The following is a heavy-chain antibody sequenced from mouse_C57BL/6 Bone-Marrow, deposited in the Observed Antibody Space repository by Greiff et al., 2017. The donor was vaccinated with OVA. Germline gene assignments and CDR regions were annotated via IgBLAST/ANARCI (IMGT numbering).Heavy chain of an antibody. J-gene: IGHJ3*01. CDR2: INPNSGST. CDR3: AWTGQDAKGAY. CDR1: GYTFTSYW. D-gene: IGHD3-2*02. V-gene: IGHV1-64*01. Sequence: QVQLQQPGAELVKPGASVKLSCKASGYTFTSYWMHWVKQRPGQGLEWIGMINPNSGSTNYNEKFKSKATLTVDKTSCTVYMQLSSLTSEDSAVYYWAWTGQDAKGAYWGQGTLVTVSA.